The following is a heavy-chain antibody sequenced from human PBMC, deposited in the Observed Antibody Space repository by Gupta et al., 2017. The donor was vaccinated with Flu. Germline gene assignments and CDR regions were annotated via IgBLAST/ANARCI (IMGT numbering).Heavy chain of an antibody. J-gene: IGHJ5*02. CDR2: IIPIFGTA. D-gene: IGHD1-7*01. V-gene: IGHV1-69*06. CDR3: ARVPITGTNTPKFDP. Sequence: APGQGLEWMGGIIPIFGTANYAQKFQGRVTITADKSTSTAYMELSSLRSEDTAVYYCARVPITGTNTPKFDPWGQGTLVTVSS.